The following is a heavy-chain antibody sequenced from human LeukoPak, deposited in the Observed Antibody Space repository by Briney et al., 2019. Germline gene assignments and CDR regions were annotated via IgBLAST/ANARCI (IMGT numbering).Heavy chain of an antibody. J-gene: IGHJ4*02. Sequence: GGSLRLSCAASGFTFSSYAMHWVRQAPGKGLEWVAVISYDGSNKYYADSVKGRFTISRDNSKNTLYLQMNSLRAEDTAVYYCARDGPEWTGRGYFDYWGQGTLVTVSS. V-gene: IGHV3-30*01. D-gene: IGHD3-10*01. CDR2: ISYDGSNK. CDR3: ARDGPEWTGRGYFDY. CDR1: GFTFSSYA.